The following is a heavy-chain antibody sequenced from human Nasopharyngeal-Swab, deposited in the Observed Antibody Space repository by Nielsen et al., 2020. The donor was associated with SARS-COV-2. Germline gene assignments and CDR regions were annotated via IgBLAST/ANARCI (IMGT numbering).Heavy chain of an antibody. D-gene: IGHD1-26*01. CDR2: ISWNSGGI. V-gene: IGHV3-9*01. J-gene: IGHJ1*01. Sequence: SLKISCAASGFTFDDYAMHWVRQAPGKGLEWVSGISWNSGGIGYADSVKGRFTISRDNAKNSLYLQMNSLRAEDTALYYCAKDSSGSYLGHFQHWGQGTLVTVSS. CDR1: GFTFDDYA. CDR3: AKDSSGSYLGHFQH.